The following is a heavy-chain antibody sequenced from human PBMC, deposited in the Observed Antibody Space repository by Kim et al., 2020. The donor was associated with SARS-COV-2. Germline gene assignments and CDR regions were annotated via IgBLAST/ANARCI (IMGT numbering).Heavy chain of an antibody. CDR2: INHSGST. CDR1: GGSFSGYY. D-gene: IGHD3-10*01. J-gene: IGHJ4*01. V-gene: IGHV4-34*01. Sequence: SETLSLTCAVYGGSFSGYYWSWIRQPPGKGLEWIGEINHSGSTNYNPSLKSRVTISVDTSKNQFSLKLSSVTAADTAVYYCARGVWGYYGSGSYPRFDY. CDR3: ARGVWGYYGSGSYPRFDY.